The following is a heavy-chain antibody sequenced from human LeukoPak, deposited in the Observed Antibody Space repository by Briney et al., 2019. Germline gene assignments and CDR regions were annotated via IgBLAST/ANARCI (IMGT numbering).Heavy chain of an antibody. CDR2: IKQDGSEK. Sequence: PGGSLRLSCAASGFTFSSYWRSWVRQAPGEGLEWVANIKQDGSEKYYVDSVKGRFTISRDNAKNSLYLQMNSLRAEDTAVYYCARGPPINGYYYYGMDVWGQGTTVTVSS. CDR1: GFTFSSYW. CDR3: ARGPPINGYYYYGMDV. J-gene: IGHJ6*02. V-gene: IGHV3-7*01.